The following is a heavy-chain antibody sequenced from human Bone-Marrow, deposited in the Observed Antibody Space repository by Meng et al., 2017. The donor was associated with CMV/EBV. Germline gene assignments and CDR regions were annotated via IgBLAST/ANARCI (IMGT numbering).Heavy chain of an antibody. CDR3: AREALGFGIFPSAGRWVDP. J-gene: IGHJ5*02. CDR1: GVSISSSCYY. D-gene: IGHD3-3*01. Sequence: SETLSLTCTVVGVSISSSCYYWGWIRQPPGKGLEWIGSIYYSGSTYYNPSLKSRVTISVDTTKNQCSLKLSSVTAAGTAVYDCAREALGFGIFPSAGRWVDPWGQGTLVTVSS. V-gene: IGHV4-39*07. CDR2: IYYSGST.